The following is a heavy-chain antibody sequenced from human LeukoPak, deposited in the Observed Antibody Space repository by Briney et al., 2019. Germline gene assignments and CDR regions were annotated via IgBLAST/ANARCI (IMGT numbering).Heavy chain of an antibody. Sequence: PGGSLRLSCAASGFAFSTYSMNWVRRAPGKGLEWISSITSTGTYIYYADSVKGRSTISRDNAKNSLYLQMNSLRAEDTAVYFCARVAGGKFHLDYWGQGTQVTVSS. J-gene: IGHJ4*02. CDR1: GFAFSTYS. CDR3: ARVAGGKFHLDY. D-gene: IGHD6-13*01. V-gene: IGHV3-21*01. CDR2: ITSTGTYI.